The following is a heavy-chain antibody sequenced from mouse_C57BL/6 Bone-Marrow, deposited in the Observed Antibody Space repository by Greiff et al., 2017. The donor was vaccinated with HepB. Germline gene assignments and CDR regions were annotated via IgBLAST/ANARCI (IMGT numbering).Heavy chain of an antibody. D-gene: IGHD1-1*01. CDR1: GYTFTSYG. Sequence: VQLQQSGAELARPGASVKLSCKASGYTFTSYGISWVKQRTGQGLEWIGEIYPRSGNTYYNEKFKGKATLTADKSSSTAYMELRSLTSEDSAVYFCAFYYYGSSYFDNWGQGTTLTVSS. V-gene: IGHV1-81*01. CDR2: IYPRSGNT. J-gene: IGHJ2*01. CDR3: AFYYYGSSYFDN.